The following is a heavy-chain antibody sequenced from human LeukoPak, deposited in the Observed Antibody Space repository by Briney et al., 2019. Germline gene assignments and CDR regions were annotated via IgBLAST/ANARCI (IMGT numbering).Heavy chain of an antibody. CDR2: TYYRSKWYN. CDR3: ARSPEPIVKYYYGMDN. V-gene: IGHV6-1*01. CDR1: GDSVSSNSAA. Sequence: SQTLSLTCAISGDSVSSNSAAWNWIRQSPSRGLEWLGRTYYRSKWYNDYAPSVESRITINPDTSKNHFSLQLNSVTPEDTAVYYCARSPEPIVKYYYGMDNWGKGTTVTVSS. D-gene: IGHD1-14*01. J-gene: IGHJ6*04.